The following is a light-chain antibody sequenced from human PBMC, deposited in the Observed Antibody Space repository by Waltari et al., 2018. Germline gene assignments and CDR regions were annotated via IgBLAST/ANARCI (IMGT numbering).Light chain of an antibody. Sequence: QPVLPQPPSASGTPGQRVIISCSGTMSNIGNNPVNWYQQLPGTAPNVLIYNDNQRPWGVPDRFSVSKSGPSASLAISGLQSDDEADYYCAARDDSLNVWVFGGGTKVTVL. V-gene: IGLV1-44*01. J-gene: IGLJ3*02. CDR1: MSNIGNNP. CDR3: AARDDSLNVWV. CDR2: NDN.